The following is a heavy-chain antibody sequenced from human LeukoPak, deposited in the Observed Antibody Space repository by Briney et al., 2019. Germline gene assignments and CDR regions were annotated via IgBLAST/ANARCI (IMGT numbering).Heavy chain of an antibody. J-gene: IGHJ3*02. CDR2: IYTSGST. D-gene: IGHD3-10*01. Sequence: PSQTLSLTCTGSGGSISSGSYYWSWIRQPAGKGLEWIGRIYTSGSTNYNPSLKSRVTISVDTSKNQFSLKLGSVNPADTAVYYCARAYYGSSWQAFDIWGQGTMVTVSS. V-gene: IGHV4-61*02. CDR1: GGSISSGSYY. CDR3: ARAYYGSSWQAFDI.